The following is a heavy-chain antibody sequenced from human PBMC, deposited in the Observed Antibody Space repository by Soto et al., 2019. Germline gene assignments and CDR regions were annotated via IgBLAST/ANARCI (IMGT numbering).Heavy chain of an antibody. CDR2: IIPIFGTA. D-gene: IGHD3-9*01. CDR3: TTERLNYDILTGYYRFNAFDI. J-gene: IGHJ3*02. Sequence: SVKVSCKASGYTFTSYYMHWVRQAPGQGLEWMGGIIPIFGTANYAQKFQGRVTITADESTSTAYMELSSLKTEDTAVYYCTTERLNYDILTGYYRFNAFDIWGQGTMVTVSS. CDR1: GYTFTSYY. V-gene: IGHV1-69*13.